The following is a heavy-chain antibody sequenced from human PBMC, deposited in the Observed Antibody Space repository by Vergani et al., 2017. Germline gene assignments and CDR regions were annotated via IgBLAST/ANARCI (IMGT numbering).Heavy chain of an antibody. J-gene: IGHJ6*02. CDR3: ARRRNIVAVRAYYYGMDV. D-gene: IGHD5-12*01. Sequence: QVQLQESGPGLVKPSETLSLTCTVSGYSISSGYYWGWIRQPPGKGLEWIGGIYHSGSTYYNPSLKSRVTISVETSKNQFSLKLSSVTAADTAVNYCARRRNIVAVRAYYYGMDVWGQGTTVTVSS. CDR2: IYHSGST. V-gene: IGHV4-38-2*02. CDR1: GYSISSGYY.